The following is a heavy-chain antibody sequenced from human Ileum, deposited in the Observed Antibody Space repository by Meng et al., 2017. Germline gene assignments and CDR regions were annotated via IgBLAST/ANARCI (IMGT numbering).Heavy chain of an antibody. D-gene: IGHD3-10*01. CDR2: IHYSGSR. Sequence: GQLEAQGPGRVRPSETLSLACHVAGGSVSSASYYWSWIRQPPGKGLEWIGLIHYSGSRNYNPSLKIRVTMSVDTSKNQVSLRLTSVTAADTAVYYCARFYGSGTFEVHDYWGQGTLVTVSS. V-gene: IGHV4-61*01. J-gene: IGHJ4*02. CDR1: GGSVSSASYY. CDR3: ARFYGSGTFEVHDY.